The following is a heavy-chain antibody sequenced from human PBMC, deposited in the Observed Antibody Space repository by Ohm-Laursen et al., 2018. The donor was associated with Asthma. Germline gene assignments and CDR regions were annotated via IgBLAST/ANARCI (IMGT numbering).Heavy chain of an antibody. CDR2: IIPIFGTA. J-gene: IGHJ3*02. CDR1: GYTFTGYY. V-gene: IGHV1-69*05. CDR3: AKNPHYGDYVDDAFDI. Sequence: SVKVSCKASGYTFTGYYMHWVRQAPGQGLEWMGGIIPIFGTANYAQKFQGRVTITTDESTSTAYMELSSLRSEDTAVYYCAKNPHYGDYVDDAFDIWGQGTMVTVSS. D-gene: IGHD4-17*01.